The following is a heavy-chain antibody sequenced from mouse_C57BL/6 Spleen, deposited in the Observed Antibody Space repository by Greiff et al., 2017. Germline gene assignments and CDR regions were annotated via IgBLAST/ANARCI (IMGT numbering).Heavy chain of an antibody. J-gene: IGHJ4*01. CDR3: ARRGYSDAMDY. CDR1: GYTFTSYW. D-gene: IGHD2-12*01. CDR2: IHPNSGST. V-gene: IGHV1-64*01. Sequence: QVQLQQPGAELVKPGASVKLSCKASGYTFTSYWMHWVKQRPGQGLEWIGMIHPNSGSTNYNEKFKSKATLTVDKSSSTAYMQLSSLTSEDSAVYYCARRGYSDAMDYWGQGTSVTVSS.